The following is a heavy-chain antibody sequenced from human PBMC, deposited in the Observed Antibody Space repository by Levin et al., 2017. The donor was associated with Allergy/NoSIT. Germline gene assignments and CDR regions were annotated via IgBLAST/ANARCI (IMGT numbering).Heavy chain of an antibody. CDR2: ISSSGESI. V-gene: IGHV3-23*01. CDR1: GFTFNNYL. J-gene: IGHJ4*02. CDR3: AKGMRRVGATASDF. D-gene: IGHD1-26*01. Sequence: GGSLRLSCASSGFTFNNYLMSWVRQAPGKGLEWVSSISSSGESIYYAASVRGRFTISRDNSNNTVSLQMNSLRADDTALYFCAKGMRRVGATASDFWGQGTLVTVSS.